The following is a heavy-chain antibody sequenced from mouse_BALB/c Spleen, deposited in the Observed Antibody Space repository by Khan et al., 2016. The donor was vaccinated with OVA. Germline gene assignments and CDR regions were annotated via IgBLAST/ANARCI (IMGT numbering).Heavy chain of an antibody. D-gene: IGHD2-4*01. Sequence: EVQLLESGPSLVQPSQTLSLTCSVTGDSITSGFWSWVRKFPGNKLEYMGYMIYSGYTYYNPSLNGRFSITRPTSKTQYYLKMNSVTTEDTATYDCARSNYKYAFAYWGQGALVTVAA. J-gene: IGHJ3*01. CDR1: GDSITSGF. CDR3: ARSNYKYAFAY. CDR2: MIYSGYT. V-gene: IGHV3-8*02.